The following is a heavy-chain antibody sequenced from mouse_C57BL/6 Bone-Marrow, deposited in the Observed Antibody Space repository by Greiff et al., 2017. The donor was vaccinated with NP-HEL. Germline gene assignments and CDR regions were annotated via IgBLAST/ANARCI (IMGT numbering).Heavy chain of an antibody. J-gene: IGHJ4*01. Sequence: VQLQQSGAELARPGASVKLSCKASGYTFTSYGISWVKQRTGQGLEWIGEIYPRSGNTYYNEKFKGKATQTADKSSSTAYMELRSLTSEDSAVYFCARSYGSIDAMDYWGQGTSVTVSS. V-gene: IGHV1-81*01. CDR3: ARSYGSIDAMDY. D-gene: IGHD1-1*01. CDR2: IYPRSGNT. CDR1: GYTFTSYG.